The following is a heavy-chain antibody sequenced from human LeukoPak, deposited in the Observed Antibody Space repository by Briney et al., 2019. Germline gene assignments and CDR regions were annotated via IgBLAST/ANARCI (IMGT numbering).Heavy chain of an antibody. Sequence: GGSLRLSCAASGFTFSSYGMHWVRQAPGKGLEWVSVIYSGGSTYYADSVKGRFTISRDNSKNTLYLQMNSLRAEDTAVYYCARDRLWFGELGAFDIWGQGTMVTVSS. CDR2: IYSGGST. J-gene: IGHJ3*02. D-gene: IGHD3-10*01. CDR1: GFTFSSYG. V-gene: IGHV3-53*01. CDR3: ARDRLWFGELGAFDI.